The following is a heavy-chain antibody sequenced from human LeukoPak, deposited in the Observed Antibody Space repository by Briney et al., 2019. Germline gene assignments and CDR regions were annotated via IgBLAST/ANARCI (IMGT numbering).Heavy chain of an antibody. CDR2: INHSGST. D-gene: IGHD3-3*01. Sequence: SETLSLTCAVYGGSFSGYYWSWIRQPPGKGLEWIGEINHSGSTNYNPSLKSRVTISVDTSKNQFSLKLSSVTAADTAVYYCAREGHDTIFGVVIQYNWFDPWGQGTLVTVSS. J-gene: IGHJ5*02. V-gene: IGHV4-34*01. CDR3: AREGHDTIFGVVIQYNWFDP. CDR1: GGSFSGYY.